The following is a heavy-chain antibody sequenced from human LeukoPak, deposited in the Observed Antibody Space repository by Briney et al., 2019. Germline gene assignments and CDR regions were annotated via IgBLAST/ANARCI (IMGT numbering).Heavy chain of an antibody. CDR3: ARGGYCSSTSCYIGLYYYYYMDV. CDR1: GGSFSGYY. V-gene: IGHV4-34*01. J-gene: IGHJ6*03. CDR2: IYYSGST. Sequence: SETLSLTCAVYGGSFSGYYWSWIRQPPGKGLEWIGSIYYSGSTYYNPSLKSRVTISVDTSKNQFSLKLSSVTAADTAVYYCARGGYCSSTSCYIGLYYYYYMDVWGKGTTVTISS. D-gene: IGHD2-2*02.